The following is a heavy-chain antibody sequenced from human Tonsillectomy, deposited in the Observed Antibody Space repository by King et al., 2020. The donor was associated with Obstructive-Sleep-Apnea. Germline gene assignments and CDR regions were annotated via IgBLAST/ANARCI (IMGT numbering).Heavy chain of an antibody. J-gene: IGHJ4*02. Sequence: VQLVESGGGLVQPGGSLRLSCATSGCTFSTYWMIVVCQAPGKGREWGASMKQDGSEEVYWFSVKGRFSISRDNAKNSLYLQMNSLRAEDTAVYYCARRVVKSYYFDYWGQGTLVTVSS. D-gene: IGHD3-22*01. CDR2: MKQDGSEE. CDR3: ARRVVKSYYFDY. V-gene: IGHV3-7*03. CDR1: GCTFSTYW.